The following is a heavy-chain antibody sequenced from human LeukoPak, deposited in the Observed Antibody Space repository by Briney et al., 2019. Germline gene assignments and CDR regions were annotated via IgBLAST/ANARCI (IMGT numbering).Heavy chain of an antibody. V-gene: IGHV3-30*02. Sequence: GGSLRLSCAASGFTVSSKYMSWVRQAPGKGLEWVAFIRYDGSNAYYADSVKGRFTISRDNSKNTLYLQINSLRVEDTAVYYCAKGGTNDMATSFWGLGTLVTVSS. D-gene: IGHD5-24*01. J-gene: IGHJ4*02. CDR3: AKGGTNDMATSF. CDR1: GFTVSSKY. CDR2: IRYDGSNA.